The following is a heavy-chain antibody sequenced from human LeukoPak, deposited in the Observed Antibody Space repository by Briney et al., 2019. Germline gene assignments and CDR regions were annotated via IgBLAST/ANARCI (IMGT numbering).Heavy chain of an antibody. D-gene: IGHD6-19*01. J-gene: IGHJ6*03. CDR1: GGSISSSSYY. CDR3: ARDSSGTANYYYYYYMDV. Sequence: PSETLSLTCTVSGGSISSSSYYWGWIRQPPGKGLEWIGSIYYSGSTYYNPSLKSRVTISVETSKNQFSLKLSSVTAADTAVYYCARDSSGTANYYYYYYMDVWGKGTTVTVSS. CDR2: IYYSGST. V-gene: IGHV4-39*02.